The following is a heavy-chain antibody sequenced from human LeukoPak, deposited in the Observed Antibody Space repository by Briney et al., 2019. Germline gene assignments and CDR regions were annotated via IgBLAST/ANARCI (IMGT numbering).Heavy chain of an antibody. CDR3: ARYDVWGSYRAFDY. D-gene: IGHD3-16*02. Sequence: KSSETLSLTCTVSNYSISTDYYWGWIRQPPGQGLEWIGTMYHSGSTYYNPSLKSRVTISVDTSKNQFSLKLSSVTAADTAVYYCARYDVWGSYRAFDYWGQGTLVTVSS. V-gene: IGHV4-38-2*02. J-gene: IGHJ4*02. CDR2: MYHSGST. CDR1: NYSISTDYY.